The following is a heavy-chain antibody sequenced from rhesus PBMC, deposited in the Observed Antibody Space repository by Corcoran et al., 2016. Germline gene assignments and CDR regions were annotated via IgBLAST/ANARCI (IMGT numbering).Heavy chain of an antibody. J-gene: IGHJ5-1*01. CDR1: VASISRSC. V-gene: IGHV4-80*01. Sequence: QVQLQESGPGLVKPSETLSLTCAVSVASISRSCWSLIRQSPRKGLEWIGEITGNSGSTYYNPSLKSRVTISKDASKNQFSLKVNSVTAADTAVYYCARKYSGSWNRFDVWGPGVLVTVSS. D-gene: IGHD6-25*01. CDR2: ITGNSGST. CDR3: ARKYSGSWNRFDV.